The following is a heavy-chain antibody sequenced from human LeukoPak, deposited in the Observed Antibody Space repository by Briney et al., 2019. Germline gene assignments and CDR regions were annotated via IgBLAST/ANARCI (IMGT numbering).Heavy chain of an antibody. CDR2: INDSGSTR. D-gene: IGHD5-12*01. CDR1: GFSFSNYA. J-gene: IGHJ4*02. Sequence: GGSMRLSCGASGFSFSNYAMSWVRQAPGEGLEWVSGINDSGSTRFYAASVKGRFTSSRDNPKNTLYLQMNGLRVEDTAVYYCAKDMQTWPRFPDYWGQGTLVTVSS. V-gene: IGHV3-23*01. CDR3: AKDMQTWPRFPDY.